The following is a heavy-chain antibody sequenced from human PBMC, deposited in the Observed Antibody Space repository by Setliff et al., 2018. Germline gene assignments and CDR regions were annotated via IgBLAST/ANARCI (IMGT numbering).Heavy chain of an antibody. CDR2: IRAGSDNI. CDR3: AKVIGGYPPKPSDY. V-gene: IGHV3-9*01. CDR1: GFIFDDYA. D-gene: IGHD3-16*02. Sequence: HPGGSLRLSCAASGFIFDDYAMHWVRQAPGKGLEWVSGIRAGSDNIAYADSVKGRFTISRDNAKNTLYLEMSSLRPEDTAVYYCAKVIGGYPPKPSDYWGQGTLVTVSS. J-gene: IGHJ4*02.